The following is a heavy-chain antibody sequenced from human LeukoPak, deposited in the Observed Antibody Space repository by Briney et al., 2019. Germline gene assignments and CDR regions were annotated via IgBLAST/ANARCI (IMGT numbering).Heavy chain of an antibody. Sequence: ASVKVSCKASGYTFTSYDINWVRQATGQGLEWMGWMNPNSGNTGYAQKFQGRVTMTRNTSISTAYMELSSLRSEDTAVYYCATKDLTSGQFDYWGQGTLVTVSS. D-gene: IGHD1-14*01. CDR2: MNPNSGNT. CDR3: ATKDLTSGQFDY. J-gene: IGHJ4*02. V-gene: IGHV1-8*01. CDR1: GYTFTSYD.